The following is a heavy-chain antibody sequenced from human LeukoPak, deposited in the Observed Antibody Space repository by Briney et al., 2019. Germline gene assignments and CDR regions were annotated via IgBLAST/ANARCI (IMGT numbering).Heavy chain of an antibody. CDR2: ISGSGGST. CDR1: GFTFSSYA. CDR3: EKGAISDYYDIGGYDATGYFQH. D-gene: IGHD3-22*01. V-gene: IGHV3-23*01. Sequence: GASLRLSCAASGFTFSSYAMSWVRRAPGKGLEWMSAISGSGGSTYYADYVKGRFTISRDNSKNTLYLQMNSLRAEDTAVYYCEKGAISDYYDIGGYDATGYFQHWGQGTLVTVSS. J-gene: IGHJ1*01.